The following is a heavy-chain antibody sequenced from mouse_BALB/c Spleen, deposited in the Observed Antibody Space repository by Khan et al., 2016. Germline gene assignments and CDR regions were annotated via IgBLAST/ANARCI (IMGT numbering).Heavy chain of an antibody. Sequence: QVQLKESGAELVRPGASVKLSCKALGYTFTDYEMHWVKQTPVHGLEWIGAIHPGGGGSAYNQKFKVRATLTADKSSSTAYMELSSLTSEDSAVYYCAKGVRRGYYFDSRGQGTTLTVSS. CDR2: IHPGGGGS. V-gene: IGHV1-15*01. CDR3: AKGVRRGYYFDS. J-gene: IGHJ2*01. CDR1: GYTFTDYE. D-gene: IGHD2-14*01.